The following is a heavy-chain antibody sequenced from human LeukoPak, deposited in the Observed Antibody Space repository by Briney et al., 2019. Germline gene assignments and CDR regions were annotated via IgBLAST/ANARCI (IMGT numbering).Heavy chain of an antibody. V-gene: IGHV4-34*01. CDR1: GGSFSDHY. D-gene: IGHD3-22*01. J-gene: IGHJ4*02. CDR2: INDSGST. CDR3: AREVDDSSGYYDYFDY. Sequence: PSETLSLTCAVTGGSFSDHYWSWIRQPPGKGLEWIGEINDSGSTHYNPSLKSRVTISVDTSKSHFSLKMRSVTAADTAVYYCAREVDDSSGYYDYFDYWGQGALVTVSS.